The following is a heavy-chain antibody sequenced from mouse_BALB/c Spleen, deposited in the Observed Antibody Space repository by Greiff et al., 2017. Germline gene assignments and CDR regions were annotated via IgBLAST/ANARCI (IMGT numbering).Heavy chain of an antibody. CDR2: INPYNDGT. D-gene: IGHD1-1*01. J-gene: IGHJ4*01. Sequence: EVQLQQSGPELVKPGASVKMSCKASGYTFTSYVMHWVKQKPGQGLEWIGYINPYNDGTKYNEKFKGKATLTSDKSSSTAYMELSSLTSEDSAVYYCARDTTVVAEGDAMDYWGQGTSVTVSS. CDR1: GYTFTSYV. V-gene: IGHV1-14*01. CDR3: ARDTTVVAEGDAMDY.